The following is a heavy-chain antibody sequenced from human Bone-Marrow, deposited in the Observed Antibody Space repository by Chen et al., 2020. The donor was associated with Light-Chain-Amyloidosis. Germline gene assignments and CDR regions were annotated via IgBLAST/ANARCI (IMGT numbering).Heavy chain of an antibody. V-gene: IGHV3-74*01. CDR2: INGDGGWT. CDR3: AREKITGPRQSDALDI. D-gene: IGHD1-20*01. CDR1: GFSLRSYW. J-gene: IGHJ3*02. Sequence: EAQLVESGGGLVQPGGSLRLSCAASGFSLRSYWMHWVRQVPGKGLVWVSRINGDGGWTNYAGSVKGRVTISKDNAKNTLYLQMNYLSTEDTAVYYCAREKITGPRQSDALDIWGQGTMVTVSS.